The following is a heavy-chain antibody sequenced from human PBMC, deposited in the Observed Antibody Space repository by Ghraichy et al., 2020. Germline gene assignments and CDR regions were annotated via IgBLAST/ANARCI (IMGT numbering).Heavy chain of an antibody. CDR1: GYSFTSYW. CDR3: ARTTYYYDSSGYYPLGYYYYYMAG. D-gene: IGHD3-22*01. J-gene: IGHJ6*03. V-gene: IGHV5-51*01. CDR2: IYPGDSDT. Sequence: GESLNISCKGSGYSFTSYWIGWVRQMPGKGLEWMGIIYPGDSDTRYSPSFQGQVTISADKSISTAYLQWSSLKASDTAMYYCARTTYYYDSSGYYPLGYYYYYMAGWGKGTTVTVSS.